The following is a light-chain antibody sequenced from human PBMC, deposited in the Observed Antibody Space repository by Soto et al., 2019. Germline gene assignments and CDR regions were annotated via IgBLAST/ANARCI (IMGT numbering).Light chain of an antibody. J-gene: IGLJ2*01. CDR3: CSYAGEITFVV. CDR2: EVS. Sequence: QSALTQPASVSGSPGQSITISCTGTRSDVGSYNLVSWYQQHPGKAPKVMIYEVSKRPSGVSNRFSGSKSGNTASLTISGLQAEDQAEYYCCSYAGEITFVVFGGGTKLTVL. CDR1: RSDVGSYNL. V-gene: IGLV2-23*02.